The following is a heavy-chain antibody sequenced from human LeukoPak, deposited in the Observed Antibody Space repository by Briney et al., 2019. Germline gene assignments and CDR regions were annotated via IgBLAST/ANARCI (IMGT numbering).Heavy chain of an antibody. CDR2: ITTYNGNT. Sequence: ASVKVSCKASGYTFTSYPITWVRQAPGQGLEWMGWITTYNGNTNYAQKLQGRVTITTDTSTSTAYMGLRGLGSDDTAVYYCARGYDYGDYVGDFDYWGQGTLVTVSS. CDR3: ARGYDYGDYVGDFDY. D-gene: IGHD4-17*01. CDR1: GYTFTSYP. J-gene: IGHJ4*02. V-gene: IGHV1-18*01.